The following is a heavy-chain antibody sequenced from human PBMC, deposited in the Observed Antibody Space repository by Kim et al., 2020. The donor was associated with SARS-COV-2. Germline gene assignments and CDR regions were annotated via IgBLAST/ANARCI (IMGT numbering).Heavy chain of an antibody. Sequence: NYAQKLQGRVTMTTDTSTSTAYMELRSLRSDDTTVYYCARDRVGGSCYSVWGQGTLVTVSS. J-gene: IGHJ4*02. D-gene: IGHD2-15*01. V-gene: IGHV1-18*01. CDR3: ARDRVGGSCYSV.